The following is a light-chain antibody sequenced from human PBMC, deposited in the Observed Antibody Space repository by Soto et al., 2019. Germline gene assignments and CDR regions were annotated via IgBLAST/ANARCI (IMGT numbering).Light chain of an antibody. CDR3: QQYNNWPYT. CDR2: GAS. J-gene: IGKJ2*01. V-gene: IGKV3-15*01. Sequence: EIVVTQSPDTLSVSPGEGATLSCRASQSISSNLAWYRQKPGQAPRLLIYGASTRATGIPARFSGSGSGTEFTLTISSLQSEDFAVYYCQQYNNWPYTFGQGTKREIK. CDR1: QSISSN.